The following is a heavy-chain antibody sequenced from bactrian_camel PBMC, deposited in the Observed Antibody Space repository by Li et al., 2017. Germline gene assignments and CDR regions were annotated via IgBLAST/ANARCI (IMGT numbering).Heavy chain of an antibody. J-gene: IGHJ6*01. CDR3: SADRMGVRSGGYCGGPDFGY. V-gene: IGHV3S40*01. D-gene: IGHD3*01. CDR2: VGVGSDT. CDR1: GFTFSRYA. Sequence: VQLVESGGGLVQPGGSLRLPCAASGFTFSRYAMSWVRQAPGKGFEWLSVVGVGSDTHYADSVKGRFTISQDNGKNIAYLQMNNLKPEDSAMYYCSADRMGVRSGGYCGGPDFGYRGQGTQVTVS.